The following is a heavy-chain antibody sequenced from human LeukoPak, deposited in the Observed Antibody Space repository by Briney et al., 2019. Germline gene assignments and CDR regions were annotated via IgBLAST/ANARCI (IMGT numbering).Heavy chain of an antibody. Sequence: GASVKVSCKASGYTFTGYYMHWVRQAPGQGLEWMGWINPNSGGTNYAQKFQGRVTMTRDTSISTAYMELSRLRSDDTAVYYCASDSDYYDSSGYSDWGQGTLVTLSS. CDR1: GYTFTGYY. D-gene: IGHD3-22*01. CDR2: INPNSGGT. J-gene: IGHJ4*02. CDR3: ASDSDYYDSSGYSD. V-gene: IGHV1-2*02.